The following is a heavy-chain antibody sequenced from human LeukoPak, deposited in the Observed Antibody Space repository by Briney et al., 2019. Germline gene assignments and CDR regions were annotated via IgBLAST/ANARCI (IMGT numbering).Heavy chain of an antibody. Sequence: NPSETLSLTCTVSGGSISSSSYYWSWIRQPAGKGLEWIGRIYTSGSTNYNPSRKSRVTMSVDTSKNQFSLKLSSVTAADTAVYYCAREDGSGSYYNDETYFDYWGQGTLVTVSS. V-gene: IGHV4-61*02. D-gene: IGHD3-10*01. CDR1: GGSISSSSYY. CDR3: AREDGSGSYYNDETYFDY. CDR2: IYTSGST. J-gene: IGHJ4*02.